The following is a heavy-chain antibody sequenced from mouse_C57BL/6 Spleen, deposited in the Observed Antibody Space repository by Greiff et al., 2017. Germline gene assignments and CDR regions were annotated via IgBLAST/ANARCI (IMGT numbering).Heavy chain of an antibody. CDR3: ARGYYPYDFDY. Sequence: EVQLVEPGAELVKPGASVKLSCTASGFNFKDYWMHWVQQRPEQGLEWIGMIDPDGGGTNYTAKFQGKATLTADTSSSTAYLQLSSLTSEDTAVYYCARGYYPYDFDYWGQGTTLTVSS. CDR1: GFNFKDYW. CDR2: IDPDGGGT. J-gene: IGHJ2*01. D-gene: IGHD1-1*02. V-gene: IGHV14-2*01.